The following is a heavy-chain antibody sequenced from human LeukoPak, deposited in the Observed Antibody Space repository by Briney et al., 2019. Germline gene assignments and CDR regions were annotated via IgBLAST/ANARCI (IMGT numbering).Heavy chain of an antibody. D-gene: IGHD2-15*01. CDR3: ARAPPAHCSGGSCYSGRIGYYYYYMDV. CDR1: GFTFNDYY. CDR2: INHSGST. V-gene: IGHV4-34*01. Sequence: PGGSLRLSCAASGFTFNDYYMSWIRQAPGKGLEWIGGINHSGSTNYNPSLKSRVTISVDTSKNQFSLKLSSVTAADTAVYYCARAPPAHCSGGSCYSGRIGYYYYYMDVWGKGTTVTVSS. J-gene: IGHJ6*03.